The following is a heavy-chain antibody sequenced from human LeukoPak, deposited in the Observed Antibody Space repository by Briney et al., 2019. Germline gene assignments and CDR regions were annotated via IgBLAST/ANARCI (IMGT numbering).Heavy chain of an antibody. Sequence: GRSLRLSCAASGFTFSSYAMHWVRQAPGKGLEWVAVISYDGSNKYYADSVKGRFTISRDNSKNTLYLQMNSLRAEDTAVYYCARLRLVQNYGMDVWGQGTTVTVSS. CDR1: GFTFSSYA. CDR2: ISYDGSNK. V-gene: IGHV3-30-3*01. CDR3: ARLRLVQNYGMDV. J-gene: IGHJ6*02.